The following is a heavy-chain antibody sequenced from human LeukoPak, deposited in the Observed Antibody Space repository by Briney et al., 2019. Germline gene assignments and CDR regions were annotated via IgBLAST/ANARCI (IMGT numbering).Heavy chain of an antibody. CDR3: ARDQSRSSSYYFDY. V-gene: IGHV4-4*07. J-gene: IGHJ4*02. Sequence: AETLSLTRTASGGSISSYYWSWIRQPAGKGLEWIGRIYTNGSTNYTPYLKRRITMLADTSKNQFSLKLSSVTDADTAVYYCARDQSRSSSYYFDYWGQGTLVTVSS. D-gene: IGHD1-26*01. CDR2: IYTNGST. CDR1: GGSISSYY.